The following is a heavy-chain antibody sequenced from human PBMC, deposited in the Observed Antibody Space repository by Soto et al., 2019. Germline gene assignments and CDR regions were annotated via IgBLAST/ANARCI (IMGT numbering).Heavy chain of an antibody. CDR2: IYYSGST. J-gene: IGHJ4*02. CDR3: ARTFAFNWNYFDY. CDR1: GGSISSYY. D-gene: IGHD1-1*01. Sequence: SETLSLTCTVSGGSISSYYWSWIRQPPGKGLEWIGYIYYSGSTNYNPSLKSRVTISVDTPKNQFSLELSSVTAADTAVYYCARTFAFNWNYFDYWGQGTQVTVSS. V-gene: IGHV4-59*08.